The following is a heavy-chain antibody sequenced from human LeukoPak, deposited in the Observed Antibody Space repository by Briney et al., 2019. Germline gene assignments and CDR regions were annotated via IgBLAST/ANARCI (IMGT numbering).Heavy chain of an antibody. V-gene: IGHV1-46*01. D-gene: IGHD4-17*01. CDR3: ARTLTVTTHGHGGDY. J-gene: IGHJ4*02. Sequence: NPSGGSTSYAQKFQGRVTMTRDTSTSTVYMELSSLRSEDTAVYYCARTLTVTTHGHGGDYWGQGTLVTVSS. CDR2: NPSGGST.